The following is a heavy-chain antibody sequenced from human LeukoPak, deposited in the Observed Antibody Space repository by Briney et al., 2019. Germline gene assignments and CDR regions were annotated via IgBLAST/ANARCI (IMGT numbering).Heavy chain of an antibody. V-gene: IGHV3-30*18. J-gene: IGHJ6*02. Sequence: PGRSLRLSCAASGFTFSSYGMHWVRQAPGKGLEWVAVISYDGNNKYYADSVKGRFTISGDNSKNTLYMQMNSLRAEDTAVYYCAKDRYDSSGYSLRYYYYGMDVWGQGTTVTVSS. D-gene: IGHD3-22*01. CDR3: AKDRYDSSGYSLRYYYYGMDV. CDR1: GFTFSSYG. CDR2: ISYDGNNK.